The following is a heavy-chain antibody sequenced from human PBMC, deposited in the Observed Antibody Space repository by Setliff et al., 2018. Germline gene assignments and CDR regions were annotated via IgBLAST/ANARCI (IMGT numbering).Heavy chain of an antibody. CDR1: GYNFNSHW. V-gene: IGHV5-51*01. CDR3: ARHRVGNSGYAIPILDF. D-gene: IGHD5-12*01. CDR2: IFPADSET. J-gene: IGHJ4*02. Sequence: GESLKISCATSGYNFNSHWIAWVRQVPGGGLEWMGLIFPADSETRYSPSFQGQFTMSVDKSITTAYLQWSSLKASDTAIYYCARHRVGNSGYAIPILDFWGQGALVTVSS.